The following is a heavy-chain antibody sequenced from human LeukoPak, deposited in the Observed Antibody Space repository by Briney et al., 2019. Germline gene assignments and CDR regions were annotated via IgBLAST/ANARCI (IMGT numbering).Heavy chain of an antibody. Sequence: SETLSLTCTVSGGSISNFYWSWIRQPPGKGLEWIGYIYYSGSTNYNPSLKSRVTISIDTSKNQFSLKLSSVTAADTAVYYCAKNKAQHYYYYMDVWGKGTTVTFSS. J-gene: IGHJ6*03. CDR3: AKNKAQHYYYYMDV. V-gene: IGHV4-59*08. CDR2: IYYSGST. CDR1: GGSISNFY. D-gene: IGHD1/OR15-1a*01.